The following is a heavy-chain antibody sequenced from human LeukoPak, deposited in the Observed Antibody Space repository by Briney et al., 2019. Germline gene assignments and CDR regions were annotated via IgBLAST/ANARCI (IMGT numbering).Heavy chain of an antibody. CDR3: VTNYFDTDAFDS. Sequence: YAASAKGRFSISRDDSKGMAYLQMNSLKSDDTAVYYCVTNYFDTDAFDSWGQGALVTVSS. V-gene: IGHV3-73*01. D-gene: IGHD3-22*01. J-gene: IGHJ4*02.